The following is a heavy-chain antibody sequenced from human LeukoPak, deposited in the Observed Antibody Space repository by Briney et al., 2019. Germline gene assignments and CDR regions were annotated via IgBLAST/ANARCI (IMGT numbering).Heavy chain of an antibody. CDR1: GFTFSSYS. Sequence: GGSLRLSCAASGFTFSSYSMNWVRQAPGKGLEWVSSISSSSSYIYYADSVKGRFTISRDNAKNSLYLQMNSLRAEDTAVYYCARGYCGGDCFDYWGQGTLVTVSS. CDR3: ARGYCGGDCFDY. V-gene: IGHV3-21*01. CDR2: ISSSSSYI. D-gene: IGHD2-21*01. J-gene: IGHJ4*02.